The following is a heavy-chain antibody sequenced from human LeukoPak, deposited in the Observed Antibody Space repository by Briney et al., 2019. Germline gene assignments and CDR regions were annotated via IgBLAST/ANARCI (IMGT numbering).Heavy chain of an antibody. J-gene: IGHJ4*02. V-gene: IGHV3-74*01. CDR3: ARSYGGNVDY. CDR2: INDDGSAT. Sequence: GGSLRLSCAASGFTFSNYWMHWVRQVPGKGLIWVSRINDDGSATFYADSVKGRFTISRDNAKNSLYLQMNSLRAEDTAVYYCARSYGGNVDYWGQGTLVTVSS. CDR1: GFTFSNYW. D-gene: IGHD4-23*01.